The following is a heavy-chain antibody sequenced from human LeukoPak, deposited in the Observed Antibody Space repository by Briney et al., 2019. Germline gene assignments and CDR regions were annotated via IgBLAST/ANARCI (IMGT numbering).Heavy chain of an antibody. J-gene: IGHJ4*02. CDR1: GYTFTSYG. CDR3: ARVGYCSSTSCYSVYFDY. CDR2: ISAYNGNT. D-gene: IGHD2-2*01. V-gene: IGHV1-18*01. Sequence: GASVKVSCKASGYTFTSYGVSWVRQAPGQGLEWMGWISAYNGNTNYAQKLQGRVTMTTDTSTSTAYMELRSLRSDDTAVYYCARVGYCSSTSCYSVYFDYWGQGTLVTVSS.